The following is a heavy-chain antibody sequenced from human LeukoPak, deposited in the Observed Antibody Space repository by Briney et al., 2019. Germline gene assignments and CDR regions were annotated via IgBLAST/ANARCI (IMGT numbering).Heavy chain of an antibody. V-gene: IGHV3-72*01. CDR3: VKDSSFWTFDY. CDR2: AKNKADSYTI. J-gene: IGHJ4*02. Sequence: PGGSLRLSCAASGFTFSDHYMDWVRQAPGKGLEWVGRAKNKADSYTIEYAAPVRGRFTISRDDSKNSLYLQMNSLKTEDTAVYYCVKDSSFWTFDYWGQGTLVTVSS. D-gene: IGHD6-6*01. CDR1: GFTFSDHY.